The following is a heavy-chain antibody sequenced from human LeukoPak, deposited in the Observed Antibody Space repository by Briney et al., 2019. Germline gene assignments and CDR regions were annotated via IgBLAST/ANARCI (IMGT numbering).Heavy chain of an antibody. Sequence: GGSLRLSCAASGFTFSNYWMHWVRQAPRMGLVWVSRINSDGSGTTYAGSVRGRFTISRDNAKNTLYLQVNSLRAEDTAVYYCARTEGTVAYDSWGQGTLVTVSS. CDR1: GFTFSNYW. CDR3: ARTEGTVAYDS. CDR2: INSDGSGT. J-gene: IGHJ5*01. D-gene: IGHD4-23*01. V-gene: IGHV3-74*01.